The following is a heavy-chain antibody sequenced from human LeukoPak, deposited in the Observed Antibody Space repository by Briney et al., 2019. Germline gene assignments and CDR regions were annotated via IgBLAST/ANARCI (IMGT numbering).Heavy chain of an antibody. CDR3: ARDKVGATPLDY. V-gene: IGHV3-48*03. Sequence: GGSLRLSCAVSGFTFSSYEMNWVRQAPGEGLEWVSYISGRGSSIYYADSVKGRFTISRDNAKNSLYLQMNSLRAEDTAVYYCARDKVGATPLDYWGQGTLVTVSS. J-gene: IGHJ4*02. CDR2: ISGRGSSI. CDR1: GFTFSSYE. D-gene: IGHD1-26*01.